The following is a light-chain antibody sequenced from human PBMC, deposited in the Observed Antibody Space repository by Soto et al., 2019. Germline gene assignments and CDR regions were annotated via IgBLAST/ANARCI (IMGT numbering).Light chain of an antibody. V-gene: IGLV2-8*01. CDR2: EVS. CDR3: SSYAGSNNLV. Sequence: QSVLTQPPSASGSPGQSVTISCTGTSSDIGGYDYVSWYQQHPGKAPKLIIYEVSKRPSGVPDRFSGSKSGNTASLTVSELQAEDEADYYCSSYAGSNNLVFAGGTKLTVL. CDR1: SSDIGGYDY. J-gene: IGLJ3*02.